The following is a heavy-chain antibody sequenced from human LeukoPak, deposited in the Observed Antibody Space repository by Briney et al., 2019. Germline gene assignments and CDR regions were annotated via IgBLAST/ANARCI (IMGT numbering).Heavy chain of an antibody. Sequence: SETPSLTCAVYGGSFSGYYWSWIRQPPGKGLEWIGEINHSGSTNYNPSLKSRVTISVDTSKNQFSLKLSSVTAADTAVYYCARARPETQNTIFGVVITPYGMDVWGQGTTVTVSS. CDR2: INHSGST. CDR3: ARARPETQNTIFGVVITPYGMDV. CDR1: GGSFSGYY. D-gene: IGHD3-3*01. J-gene: IGHJ6*02. V-gene: IGHV4-34*01.